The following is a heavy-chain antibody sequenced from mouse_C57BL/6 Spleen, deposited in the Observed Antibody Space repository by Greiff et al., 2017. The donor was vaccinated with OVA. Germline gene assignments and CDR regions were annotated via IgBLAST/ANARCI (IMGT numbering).Heavy chain of an antibody. CDR1: GYAFTNYL. CDR2: INPGSGGT. J-gene: IGHJ4*01. CDR3: ARSGLRAD. V-gene: IGHV1-54*01. D-gene: IGHD3-1*01. Sequence: QVQLQQSGAELVRPGTSVKVSCKASGYAFTNYLIEWVKQRPGQGLEWIGVINPGSGGTNYNEKFKGKATLTADKSSSTAYMQLSSLTAEDSAVYCCARSGLRADWGQGTSVTVSS.